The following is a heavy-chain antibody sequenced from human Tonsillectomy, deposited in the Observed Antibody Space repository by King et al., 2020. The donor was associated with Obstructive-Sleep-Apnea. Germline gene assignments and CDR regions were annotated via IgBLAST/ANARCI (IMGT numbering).Heavy chain of an antibody. J-gene: IGHJ2*01. CDR1: GGSISSYY. CDR2: IYYSGST. D-gene: IGHD3-22*01. CDR3: ARLYYDTSGYRYFDL. V-gene: IGHV4-59*08. Sequence: QLQESGPGLVKPSETLSLTCTVSGGSISSYYWSWIRQPPGKGLEWIGYIYYSGSTNYNPSLKSRVTISVDTSKNQFSLKLSAVTAADTAVYYCARLYYDTSGYRYFDLWGRGTLVTVSS.